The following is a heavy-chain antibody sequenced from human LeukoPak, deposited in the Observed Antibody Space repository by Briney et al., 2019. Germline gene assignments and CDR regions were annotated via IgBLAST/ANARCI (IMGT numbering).Heavy chain of an antibody. J-gene: IGHJ1*01. V-gene: IGHV3-23*01. CDR2: ISGNGDNT. CDR1: RFTFNNYA. D-gene: IGHD6-13*01. Sequence: GGSLRLSCAASRFTFNNYAMSWVRQAPGKGLEWVSSISGNGDNTYYTDSVKGRFTISRDNSKNTLSLQMNSLRAEDTAVYYCAKDSLAAVAEYFQHWGQGTLVTVSS. CDR3: AKDSLAAVAEYFQH.